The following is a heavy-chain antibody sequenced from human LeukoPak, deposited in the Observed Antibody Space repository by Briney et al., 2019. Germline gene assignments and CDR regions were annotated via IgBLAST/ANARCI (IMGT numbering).Heavy chain of an antibody. J-gene: IGHJ4*02. CDR2: IYYSGST. D-gene: IGHD6-19*01. CDR3: ARLMKGVTVVDY. Sequence: KPSETLSLTCTVSGDSISSYYWSWIRQPPGKGLEWIGYIYYSGSTNYNPSLKSRVTISVDTSKNQFSLKLNSVTAAGTAVYYCARLMKGVTVVDYWGQGTLVTVSS. V-gene: IGHV4-59*01. CDR1: GDSISSYY.